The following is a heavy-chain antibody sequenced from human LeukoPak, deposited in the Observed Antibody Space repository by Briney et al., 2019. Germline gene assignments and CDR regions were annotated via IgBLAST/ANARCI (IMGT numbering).Heavy chain of an antibody. CDR1: GYAFSSHP. D-gene: IGHD3-3*01. J-gene: IGHJ4*02. V-gene: IGHV1-18*01. CDR3: ARVGSAWRRYDFWSGYDY. Sequence: VASVKVSCKASGYAFSSHPVSWVRQAPGQGLEWMGWISAYSGNTNYAQKLQGRVTMTTDTSTSTAYMELRSLRSDDTAVYYCARVGSAWRRYDFWSGYDYWGQGTLVTVSS. CDR2: ISAYSGNT.